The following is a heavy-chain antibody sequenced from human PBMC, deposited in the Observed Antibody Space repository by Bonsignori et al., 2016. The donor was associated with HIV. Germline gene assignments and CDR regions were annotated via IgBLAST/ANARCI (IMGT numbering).Heavy chain of an antibody. V-gene: IGHV1-69*01. CDR2: IIPIFGTA. CDR3: ARAGEVAVPPAWFDP. J-gene: IGHJ5*02. Sequence: WVRQAPGQGLEWMGGIIPIFGTANYAQKFQGRVTITADESTSTAYMELSSLRSDDTAVYYCARAGEVAVPPAWFDPWGQGTLVTVSS. D-gene: IGHD2-15*01.